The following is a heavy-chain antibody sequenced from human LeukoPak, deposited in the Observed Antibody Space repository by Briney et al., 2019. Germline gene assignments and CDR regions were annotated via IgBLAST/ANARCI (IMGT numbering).Heavy chain of an antibody. J-gene: IGHJ4*02. D-gene: IGHD3-22*01. CDR2: FFYSGST. CDR3: ARHYYYDSSGYYFHYFDY. CDR1: GGSIISYY. Sequence: SGTLSLPWTVSGGSIISYYWSWFRQPPGKGLEWIGFFFYSGSTNYNPSLKSRVPISVDTSKNQFSLKLSSVTAADTAVYYCARHYYYDSSGYYFHYFDYWGQGTLVTVSS. V-gene: IGHV4-59*08.